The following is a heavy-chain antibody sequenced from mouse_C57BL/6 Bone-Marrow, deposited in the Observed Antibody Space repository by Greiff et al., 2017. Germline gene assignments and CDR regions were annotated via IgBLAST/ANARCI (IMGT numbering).Heavy chain of an antibody. CDR1: GFTFSSYA. CDR2: ISDGGSYT. V-gene: IGHV5-4*03. J-gene: IGHJ4*01. Sequence: EVMLVESGGGLVKPGGSLKLSCAASGFTFSSYAMSWVRQTPEKRLEWVATISDGGSYTYYPDNVKGRFTISRDNAKNNLYLQMSHLKSEDTAMYYCTRKGDGYYEGGYYTMGYWGQGTSVTVSS. D-gene: IGHD2-3*01. CDR3: TRKGDGYYEGGYYTMGY.